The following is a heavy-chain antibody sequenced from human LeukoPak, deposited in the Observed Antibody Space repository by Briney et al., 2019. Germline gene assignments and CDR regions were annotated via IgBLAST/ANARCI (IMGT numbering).Heavy chain of an antibody. J-gene: IGHJ4*02. Sequence: PSETLSLTCTVSGGSISSYYWSWIRQPPGKRLEWIGYIHYSGSTNYNPSLKSRVTISVDTSKNQFSLKLSSVTAADTAVYYCARVSPRDGCSQWGQGTLVTVSS. CDR2: IHYSGST. CDR3: ARVSPRDGCSQ. D-gene: IGHD5-24*01. CDR1: GGSISSYY. V-gene: IGHV4-59*01.